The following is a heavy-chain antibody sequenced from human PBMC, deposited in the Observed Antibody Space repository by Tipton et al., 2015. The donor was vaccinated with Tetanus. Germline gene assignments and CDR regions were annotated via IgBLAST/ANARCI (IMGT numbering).Heavy chain of an antibody. J-gene: IGHJ6*04. CDR2: SYSGGSYA. V-gene: IGHV3-23*03. D-gene: IGHD1-14*01. CDR1: GFTFDSYA. CDR3: AKEALGVLNL. Sequence: SLRLSCAASGFTFDSYAMNWVRQAPGKGLEWVSVSYSGGSYAYYADSVKGRFTTSRDDSKNTLSLQLNSLRADDTAIYYCAKEALGVLNLWGKGTTVTVSS.